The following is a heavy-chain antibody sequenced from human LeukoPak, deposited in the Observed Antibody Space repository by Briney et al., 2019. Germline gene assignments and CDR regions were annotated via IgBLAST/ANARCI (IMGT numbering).Heavy chain of an antibody. V-gene: IGHV1-46*01. CDR1: GYTFTSYY. D-gene: IGHD3-10*01. CDR2: INPSGGST. CDR3: ARDLTGSQDH. J-gene: IGHJ4*02. Sequence: ASVKVSCKASGYTFTSYYMHWVRQAPGQGLEWMGIINPSGGSTSYAQKFQGRVTMTRDTSISTAYMELSGLTSDDTAVYYCARDLTGSQDHWGQGTQVTVSS.